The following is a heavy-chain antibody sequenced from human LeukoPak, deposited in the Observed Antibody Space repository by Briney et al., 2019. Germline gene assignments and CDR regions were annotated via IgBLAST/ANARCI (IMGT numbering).Heavy chain of an antibody. CDR3: ARDLGYSSGPNY. CDR1: GFTFSSYA. V-gene: IGHV3-21*01. Sequence: GGSLRLSCAASGFTFSSYAMNWVRQAPGKGLEWVSYISGGSSFTYYVDSVKGRFTISRDNAKNSLYLQMNSLRAEDTAVYYCARDLGYSSGPNYWGQGTRVTVSS. J-gene: IGHJ4*02. D-gene: IGHD6-19*01. CDR2: ISGGSSFT.